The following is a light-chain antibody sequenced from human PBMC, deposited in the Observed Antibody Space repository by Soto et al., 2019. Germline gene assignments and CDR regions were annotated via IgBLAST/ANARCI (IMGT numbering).Light chain of an antibody. V-gene: IGLV4-69*01. CDR3: QTWGTGIRV. CDR2: LNSDGSH. J-gene: IGLJ3*02. Sequence: QPVLTQSPSASASLGASVKLTCTLSSGHSSYAIAWHQQQPEKGPRYLMKLNSDGSHSRGDGIPDRFSGSSSGPERYLIISSLQSEDEADYYCQTWGTGIRVFGGGTKLTVL. CDR1: SGHSSYA.